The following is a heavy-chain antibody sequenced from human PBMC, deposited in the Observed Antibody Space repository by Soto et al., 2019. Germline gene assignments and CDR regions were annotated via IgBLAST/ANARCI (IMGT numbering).Heavy chain of an antibody. CDR2: ISYDGSNK. V-gene: IGHV3-30-3*02. CDR1: GFTFSNYP. J-gene: IGHJ6*02. D-gene: IGHD6-13*01. CDR3: AKNLQPAYGMDV. Sequence: QVQLVESGGDVVQPGRSLRLSCAASGFTFSNYPMHWVRQAPGKGLEWVAVISYDGSNKYYADSVKGRFTISRDNSKNTLYLQMNSLRAEDTAVYYCAKNLQPAYGMDVWGQGTTVTVSS.